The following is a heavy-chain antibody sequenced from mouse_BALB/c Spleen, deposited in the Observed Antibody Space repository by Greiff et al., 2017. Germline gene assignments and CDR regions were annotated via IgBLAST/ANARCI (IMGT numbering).Heavy chain of an antibody. V-gene: IGHV1-5*01. CDR3: TRIYYGSSGYFDY. Sequence: EVQLQQSGTVLARPGASVKMSCKASGYSFTSYWMHWVKQRPGQGLEWIGAIYPGNSDTSYNQKFKGKAKLTAVTSASTAYMELSSLTNEDSAVYYCTRIYYGSSGYFDYWGQGTTLTVSS. D-gene: IGHD1-1*01. J-gene: IGHJ2*01. CDR1: GYSFTSYW. CDR2: IYPGNSDT.